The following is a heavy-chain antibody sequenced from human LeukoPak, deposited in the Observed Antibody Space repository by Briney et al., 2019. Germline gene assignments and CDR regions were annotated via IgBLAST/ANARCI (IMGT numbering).Heavy chain of an antibody. J-gene: IGHJ5*02. CDR1: GFTFSSYS. Sequence: PGGSLRLSCAASGFTFSSYSMNWVRQAPGKGLEWVSSISSSSSYIYYADSVKGRFTISRDNAKNSLYLQMNSLRAEDTAVYYCAPLPYSNGPNWFDPWGQGTLVTVSS. V-gene: IGHV3-21*01. CDR3: APLPYSNGPNWFDP. CDR2: ISSSSSYI. D-gene: IGHD6-19*01.